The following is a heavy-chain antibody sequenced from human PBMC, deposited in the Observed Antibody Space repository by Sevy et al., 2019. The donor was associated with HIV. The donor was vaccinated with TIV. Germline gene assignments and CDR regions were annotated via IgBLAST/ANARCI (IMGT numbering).Heavy chain of an antibody. CDR2: IIPIFGTA. V-gene: IGHV1-69*13. CDR3: ARTGYCSGWHMTVYDY. J-gene: IGHJ4*02. D-gene: IGHD6-19*01. Sequence: ASVKVSCKASGGTFSSYAISWVRQAPGQGLEWMGGIIPIFGTANYAQTFQGRVTITADESTSTAYMELSSLRSEDTAVYYCARTGYCSGWHMTVYDYWGQGTLVTVSS. CDR1: GGTFSSYA.